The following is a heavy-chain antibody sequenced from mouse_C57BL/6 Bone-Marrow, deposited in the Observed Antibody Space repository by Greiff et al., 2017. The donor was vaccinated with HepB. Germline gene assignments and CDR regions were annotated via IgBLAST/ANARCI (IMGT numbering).Heavy chain of an antibody. J-gene: IGHJ2*01. CDR3: AGGNYPYFDY. D-gene: IGHD2-1*01. Sequence: QVQLQQPGAELVKPGASVKLSCKASGYTFTSYWMQWVKQRPGQGLEWIGEIDPSDSYTNYNQKFKGKATLTVDTSSSTAYMQLSSLTSEDSAVYYCAGGNYPYFDYWGKGTTLTVSS. CDR1: GYTFTSYW. CDR2: IDPSDSYT. V-gene: IGHV1-50*01.